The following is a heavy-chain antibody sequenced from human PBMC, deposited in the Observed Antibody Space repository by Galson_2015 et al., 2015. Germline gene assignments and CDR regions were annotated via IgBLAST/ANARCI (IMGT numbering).Heavy chain of an antibody. J-gene: IGHJ4*02. D-gene: IGHD6-6*01. CDR2: ILGNGGST. CDR3: AKRGEIYSGSTAAFHLDC. CDR1: GFTFSSYA. Sequence: SLRLSCAASGFTFSSYAMTWVRQAPGKGLEWVSSILGNGGSTYYADSVKGRFAVSRDNSKNTLYLQMNSLRADDTAVYYCAKRGEIYSGSTAAFHLDCWGQGTPVTVSS. V-gene: IGHV3-23*01.